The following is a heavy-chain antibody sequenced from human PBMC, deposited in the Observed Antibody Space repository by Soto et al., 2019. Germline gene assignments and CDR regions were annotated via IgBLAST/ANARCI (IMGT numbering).Heavy chain of an antibody. D-gene: IGHD6-19*01. Sequence: EVQLVESGGGLVQPGGPLSLSCAASGFTFSSYSMNWVGQAPGKGLEWVSYISSSSSTIYYADSVKGRFTISRDNAKNSLYLQMNSLRDEDTAVYYCARERAVGIAVALNWFDPWGQGTLVTVSS. J-gene: IGHJ5*02. CDR3: ARERAVGIAVALNWFDP. V-gene: IGHV3-48*02. CDR1: GFTFSSYS. CDR2: ISSSSSTI.